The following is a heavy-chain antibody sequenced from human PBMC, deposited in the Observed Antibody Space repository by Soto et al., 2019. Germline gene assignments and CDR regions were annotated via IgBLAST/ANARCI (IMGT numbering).Heavy chain of an antibody. J-gene: IGHJ4*02. V-gene: IGHV1-18*04. CDR1: GYTFTSYG. CDR3: ARDLDVVVVAANYFGY. Sequence: QVQLVQSGAEGKQPGASVKVSCKASGYTFTSYGISWVRQAPGQGLAWMGWISAYNGNTNYAQKLQGRVTMTTDTSTSTAYMELRSLRSDDTAVYYCARDLDVVVVAANYFGYWGQGTLVTVSS. CDR2: ISAYNGNT. D-gene: IGHD2-15*01.